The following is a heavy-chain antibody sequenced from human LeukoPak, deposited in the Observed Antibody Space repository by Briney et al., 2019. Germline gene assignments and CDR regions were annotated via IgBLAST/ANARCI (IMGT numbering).Heavy chain of an antibody. V-gene: IGHV1-8*01. CDR3: ARGRGHYYDSSGYGDI. J-gene: IGHJ3*02. Sequence: ASVKVSCKASGYTFTSYDINWVRQATGQGLEWMGWMNPNSGNTGYAQEFQGRVTMTRNTSISTAYMELSSLRSEDTAVYYCARGRGHYYDSSGYGDIWGQGTMVTVSS. CDR1: GYTFTSYD. D-gene: IGHD3-22*01. CDR2: MNPNSGNT.